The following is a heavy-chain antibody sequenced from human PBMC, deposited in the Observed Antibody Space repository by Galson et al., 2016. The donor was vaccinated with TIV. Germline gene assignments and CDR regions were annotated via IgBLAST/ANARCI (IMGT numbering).Heavy chain of an antibody. CDR2: IYPGDSDT. J-gene: IGHJ4*02. V-gene: IGHV5-51*03. CDR3: ARGEEPYYFGSGNGYFDF. CDR1: GYNFATSW. Sequence: QSGAEVKKPGESLRISCKGSGYNFATSWIGWVRQRPGKGLEWMGIIYPGDSDTRYSPPFAGQVTISADKYISTAYLQWDSLKASDTAMYFCARGEEPYYFGSGNGYFDFWGQGTLVTVSS. D-gene: IGHD3-10*01.